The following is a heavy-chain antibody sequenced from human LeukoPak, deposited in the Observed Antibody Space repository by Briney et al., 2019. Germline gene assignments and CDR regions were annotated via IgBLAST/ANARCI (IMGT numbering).Heavy chain of an antibody. CDR3: AELGITMIGGV. J-gene: IGHJ6*04. V-gene: IGHV3-48*03. CDR1: GLTIRSYG. D-gene: IGHD3-10*02. CDR2: ISPSGDVT. Sequence: GGSLRLSCEASGLTIRSYGMNWVRQASGKGLEWISYISPSGDVTYYAESVKGRFTISRDNAKNSLYLQMNSLRAEDTAVYYCAELGITMIGGVWGKGTTVTISS.